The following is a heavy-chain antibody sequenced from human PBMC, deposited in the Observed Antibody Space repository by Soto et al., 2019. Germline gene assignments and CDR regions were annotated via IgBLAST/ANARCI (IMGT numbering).Heavy chain of an antibody. J-gene: IGHJ6*02. CDR2: ISSDGGTT. V-gene: IGHV3-64*04. Sequence: GWSLRLSCSASGFTFSQFCMNWVRQAPGKGLEYVSVISSDGGTTYYADSVKGRFSISRDNSKNKLYLQMNSLSAEDTAVYYCAKDNTYYDLLHGYSRGTWSYGMDVWGHGTTVTVSS. D-gene: IGHD3-9*01. CDR3: AKDNTYYDLLHGYSRGTWSYGMDV. CDR1: GFTFSQFC.